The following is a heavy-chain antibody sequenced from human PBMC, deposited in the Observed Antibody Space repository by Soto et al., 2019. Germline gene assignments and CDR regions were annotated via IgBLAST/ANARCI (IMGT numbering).Heavy chain of an antibody. CDR1: GDSVSSNSAA. CDR2: TYYRSKWYN. CDR3: ARVQIITIFGVVRDDPHGSW. J-gene: IGHJ4*02. Sequence: PSQTLSLTCAISGDSVSSNSAAWNWIRQSPSRGLEWLGRTYYRSKWYNDYAVSVKSRITINPDTSKNQFSLQLNSVTPEDTAVYYCARVQIITIFGVVRDDPHGSWWGQGTLVTVSS. V-gene: IGHV6-1*01. D-gene: IGHD3-3*01.